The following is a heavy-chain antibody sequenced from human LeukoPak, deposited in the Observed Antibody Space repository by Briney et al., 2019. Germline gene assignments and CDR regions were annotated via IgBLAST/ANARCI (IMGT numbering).Heavy chain of an antibody. D-gene: IGHD6-19*01. CDR3: ARDLGGSGSERHFDY. CDR1: GFTFSDYY. Sequence: PGGSLRLSCAASGFTFSDYYMSWIRQAPGKGLEWVSHISSSGSTIYYADSVEGRFTISRDNAKNSLYLQMNSLRAEDTAVYYCARDLGGSGSERHFDYWGQGTLVTVSS. CDR2: ISSSGSTI. J-gene: IGHJ4*02. V-gene: IGHV3-11*04.